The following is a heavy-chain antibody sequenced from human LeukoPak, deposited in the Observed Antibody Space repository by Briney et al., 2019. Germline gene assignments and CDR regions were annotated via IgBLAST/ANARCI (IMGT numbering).Heavy chain of an antibody. J-gene: IGHJ4*02. CDR2: MSSDGSKK. D-gene: IGHD2-21*02. CDR3: ARGGSDCGGDCYLDY. Sequence: GGSLRLSCAASGFTFSSYGMHWVRQAPGKGLEWVAVMSSDGSKKYYADSVKGRFTISRDSSTNTLYLQMNSLRAEDTAVYYCARGGSDCGGDCYLDYWGQGTLVTVSS. CDR1: GFTFSSYG. V-gene: IGHV3-30*12.